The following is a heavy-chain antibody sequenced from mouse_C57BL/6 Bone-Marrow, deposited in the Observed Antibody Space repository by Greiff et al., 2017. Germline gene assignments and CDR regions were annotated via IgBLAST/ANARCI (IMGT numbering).Heavy chain of an antibody. CDR3: ASPRWLLVDY. CDR2: IWSGGST. D-gene: IGHD2-3*01. CDR1: GFSLTSYG. Sequence: QVQLQQSGPGLVQPSQSLSITCTVSGFSLTSYGVHWVRQSPGKGLEWLGVIWSGGSTDYYAAFISRLSISKDNSKSQVFFKMNSLQADDTAIYYCASPRWLLVDYWGQGTTLTVSS. J-gene: IGHJ2*01. V-gene: IGHV2-2*01.